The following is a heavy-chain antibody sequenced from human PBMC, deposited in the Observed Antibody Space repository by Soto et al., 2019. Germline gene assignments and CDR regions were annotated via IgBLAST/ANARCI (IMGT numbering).Heavy chain of an antibody. J-gene: IGHJ5*02. CDR2: TAYTGNT. CDR1: DCAVTSYH. Sequence: SETLSLTCGVSDCAVTSYHWSFIRQFARESLEWIVYTAYTGNTNYNPSLNSRVTISTDTTKNQLSLKLTYMAAADTAVYYCSRDMHAGFTHYSAPWGQGTLVTVSS. CDR3: SRDMHAGFTHYSAP. D-gene: IGHD2-15*01. V-gene: IGHV4-59*02.